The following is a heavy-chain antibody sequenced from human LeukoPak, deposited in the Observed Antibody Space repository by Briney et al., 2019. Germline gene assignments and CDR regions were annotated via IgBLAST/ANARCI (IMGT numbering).Heavy chain of an antibody. J-gene: IGHJ6*02. Sequence: PGGSLRLSCAASGFTFDDYAMHWVRHAPGKGLEWVSGISWNSGSIGYADSVKGRFTISRDNAKNSLYLQMNSLRAEDTALYYCAKGTTAYYHYYGMDVWGQGTTVTVSS. CDR3: AKGTTAYYHYYGMDV. V-gene: IGHV3-9*01. CDR1: GFTFDDYA. CDR2: ISWNSGSI. D-gene: IGHD4-11*01.